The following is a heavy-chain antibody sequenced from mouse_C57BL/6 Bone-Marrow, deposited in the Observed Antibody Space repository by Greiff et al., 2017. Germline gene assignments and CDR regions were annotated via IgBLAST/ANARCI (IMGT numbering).Heavy chain of an antibody. Sequence: EVMLVESGGGLVQPGGSLSLSCAASGFTFTDYYMSWVRQPPGKALEWLGFIRNKANGYSTAYRASVLGRFTISRDDSQSILYLQKNALRDEGSATYYCARIPLLRYWGQGTLVTVSA. CDR1: GFTFTDYY. J-gene: IGHJ3*01. CDR2: IRNKANGYST. V-gene: IGHV7-3*01. CDR3: ARIPLLRY. D-gene: IGHD1-2*01.